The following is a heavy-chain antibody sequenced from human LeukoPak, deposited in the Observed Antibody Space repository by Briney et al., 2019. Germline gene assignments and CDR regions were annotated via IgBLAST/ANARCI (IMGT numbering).Heavy chain of an antibody. CDR3: ATGDYSSGYFQH. Sequence: GGSLRLSCAASGFTFSRNAMSWVRQAPGKGLNWVSTLSASGTGTYYADSVKGRFTTSRDNSKNTLFLQMNCLRAEDTAVYYCATGDYSSGYFQHWGQGTLVTVSS. D-gene: IGHD3-22*01. J-gene: IGHJ1*01. CDR2: LSASGTGT. V-gene: IGHV3-23*01. CDR1: GFTFSRNA.